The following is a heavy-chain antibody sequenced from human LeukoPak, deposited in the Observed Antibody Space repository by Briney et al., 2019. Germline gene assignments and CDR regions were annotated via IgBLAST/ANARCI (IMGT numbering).Heavy chain of an antibody. CDR3: ARDLLIYTTTGLRYFDY. V-gene: IGHV4-39*07. D-gene: IGHD2/OR15-2a*01. CDR2: FFYSGST. J-gene: IGHJ4*02. CDR1: GGSISSSNYF. Sequence: SETLSLTCTVSGGSISSSNYFWGWIRQPPGKGLEWIGSFFYSGSTYYNPSLKSRVTISIDTSKNQFSLKLSSVTAADTAVYYCARDLLIYTTTGLRYFDYWGQGTLVTVSP.